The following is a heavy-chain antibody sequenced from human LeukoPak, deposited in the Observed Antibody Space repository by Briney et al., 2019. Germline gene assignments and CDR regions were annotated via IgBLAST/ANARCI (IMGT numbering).Heavy chain of an antibody. Sequence: GGSLRLSCAASGFTFSSYSMNWVRQAPGKGLEWVSSISSGSNFIYYADSVRGRFTISRDNSKNSIYLQMNSLRAEDTAVYYCARFHCSSSSCSASRYYYYYMDVWGKGTTVTVSS. V-gene: IGHV3-21*01. CDR3: ARFHCSSSSCSASRYYYYYMDV. D-gene: IGHD2-2*01. CDR1: GFTFSSYS. CDR2: ISSGSNFI. J-gene: IGHJ6*03.